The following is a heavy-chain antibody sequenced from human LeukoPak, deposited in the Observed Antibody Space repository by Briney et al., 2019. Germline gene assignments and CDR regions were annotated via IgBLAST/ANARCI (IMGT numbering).Heavy chain of an antibody. CDR3: ARGTGGVLYYFDY. Sequence: GESLKISCKGSGYRFTDYWIAWVRQMPGKGLEWMGIIYPGDSDTRYSPSFQGQVTISADKSISTAYLQWSSLKASDTAMYYCARGTGGVLYYFDYWGQGTLVTVSS. CDR2: IYPGDSDT. CDR1: GYRFTDYW. J-gene: IGHJ4*02. V-gene: IGHV5-51*01. D-gene: IGHD3/OR15-3a*01.